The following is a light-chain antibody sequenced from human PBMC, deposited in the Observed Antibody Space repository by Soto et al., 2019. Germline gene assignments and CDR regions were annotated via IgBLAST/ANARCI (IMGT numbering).Light chain of an antibody. J-gene: IGLJ1*01. V-gene: IGLV2-14*01. Sequence: QSALTQPASVSGSPGQSITISCTGTNSDVGGYNYVSWYQQHPGKAPELMIYEVSHRPSGVSNGFSGSKSDNTASLTISGLQAEDEADYYCSSYTSISTLYVFGTGTKVTVL. CDR1: NSDVGGYNY. CDR2: EVS. CDR3: SSYTSISTLYV.